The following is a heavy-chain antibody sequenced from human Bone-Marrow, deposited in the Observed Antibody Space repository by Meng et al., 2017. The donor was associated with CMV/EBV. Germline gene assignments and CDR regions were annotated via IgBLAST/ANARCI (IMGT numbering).Heavy chain of an antibody. J-gene: IGHJ1*01. D-gene: IGHD3/OR15-3a*01. CDR3: ARRLRGTGPKYFQH. V-gene: IGHV4-34*01. CDR2: INHSGST. Sequence: QGAVQSGGAGLLKLSEPLSLPCAFYGGSFSVYYWSGIRQPPGKGLEWIGEINHSGSTNYNPSLKSRVTISVDTSKNQFSLKLSSVTAADTAVYYCARRLRGTGPKYFQHWGQGTLVTVSS. CDR1: GGSFSVYY.